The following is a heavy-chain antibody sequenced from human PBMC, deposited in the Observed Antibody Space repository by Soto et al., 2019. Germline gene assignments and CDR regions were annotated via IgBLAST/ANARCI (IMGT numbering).Heavy chain of an antibody. D-gene: IGHD2-2*01. CDR3: ARPLMGHARLTEDANSYYYYGMDV. Sequence: GESLKISCKGSGYSFTSYWIGWVRQMPGKGLEWMGIIYPGDSDTRYSPSFQGQVTISADKSISTAYLQWSSLKASDTAMYYCARPLMGHARLTEDANSYYYYGMDVWGQGTTVTVSS. CDR1: GYSFTSYW. J-gene: IGHJ6*02. CDR2: IYPGDSDT. V-gene: IGHV5-51*01.